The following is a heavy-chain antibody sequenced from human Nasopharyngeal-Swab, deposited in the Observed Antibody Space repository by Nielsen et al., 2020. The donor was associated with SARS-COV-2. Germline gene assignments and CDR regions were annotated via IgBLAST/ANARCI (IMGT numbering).Heavy chain of an antibody. V-gene: IGHV4-39*01. CDR1: GGSISSSSYY. CDR3: VHSSSWYGIGYFDL. Sequence: GSLRLSCTVSGGSISSSSYYWGWIRQPPGKGLEGIGSIYYSGSTYYNPSLQSRVTISVDTSKNQFSLKLSSVTAADTAVYYCVHSSSWYGIGYFDLWGRGTLVTVSS. D-gene: IGHD6-13*01. CDR2: IYYSGST. J-gene: IGHJ2*01.